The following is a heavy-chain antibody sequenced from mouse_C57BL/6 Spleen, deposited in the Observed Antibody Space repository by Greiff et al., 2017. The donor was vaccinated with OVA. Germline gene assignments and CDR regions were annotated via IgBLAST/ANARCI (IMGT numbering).Heavy chain of an antibody. CDR2: IDPSDSDT. CDR1: GYTFTSYW. V-gene: IGHV1-52*01. D-gene: IGHD1-1*01. CDR3: ARNYYGSTYYFDY. J-gene: IGHJ2*01. Sequence: VQLQQPGAELVRPGSSVKLSCKASGYTFTSYWMHWVKQRPIQGLEWIGNIDPSDSDTHYNQKFKDKATLTVDKSSSTAYMQLSSLTSEDSAVYYCARNYYGSTYYFDYWGQGTTLTVSS.